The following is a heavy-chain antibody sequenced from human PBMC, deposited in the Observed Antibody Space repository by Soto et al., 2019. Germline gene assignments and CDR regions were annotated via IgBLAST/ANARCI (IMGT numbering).Heavy chain of an antibody. CDR2: IYHSGST. V-gene: IGHV4-4*02. Sequence: SETLPLTWAVSGDSISTTNWLTWVRQPPGKGLEWIGEIYHSGSTNYNPSLKSRVTISVDKSKNQFSLKLSSVTAADTAVYYCARHPSDFWFDPWGQGTLVTVSS. CDR1: GDSISTTNW. J-gene: IGHJ5*02. D-gene: IGHD2-21*02. CDR3: ARHPSDFWFDP.